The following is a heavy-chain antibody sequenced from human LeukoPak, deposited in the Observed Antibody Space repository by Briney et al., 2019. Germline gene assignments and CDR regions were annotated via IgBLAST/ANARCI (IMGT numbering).Heavy chain of an antibody. Sequence: PSETLSLTCTVSGGSISSYYWSWIRQPPGKGLEWIGYIYYSGSTNYNPSLKSRVTISVDTSKNQFSLKLSSVTAADTAVYYCARDSTAVAGTPYYYYGMDVWGQGTTVTVSS. V-gene: IGHV4-59*12. J-gene: IGHJ6*02. CDR2: IYYSGST. D-gene: IGHD6-19*01. CDR1: GGSISSYY. CDR3: ARDSTAVAGTPYYYYGMDV.